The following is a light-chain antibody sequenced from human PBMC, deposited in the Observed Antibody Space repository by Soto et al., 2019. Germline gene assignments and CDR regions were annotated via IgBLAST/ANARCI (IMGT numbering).Light chain of an antibody. CDR2: DAS. J-gene: IGKJ5*01. Sequence: EIVMTQSPATLSVSPGERANLSCRASQSVSSNLAWYQQKPDQAPRLLIYDASTSATGIPARFSGSGSGTEFTLTISSLQSEDFAVYYCQQYNNCPLTFGQGTRLEIK. CDR3: QQYNNCPLT. V-gene: IGKV3-15*01. CDR1: QSVSSN.